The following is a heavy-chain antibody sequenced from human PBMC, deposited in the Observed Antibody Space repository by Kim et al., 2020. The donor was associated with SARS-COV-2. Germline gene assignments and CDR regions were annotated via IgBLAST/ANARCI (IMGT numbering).Heavy chain of an antibody. Sequence: GGSLRLSCAASGFTFDDYAMHWVRQAPGKGLEWVSGISWNSGSIGYADSVKGRFTISRDNAKNSLYLQMNSLRAEDTALYYCAKDMRSCWSGYIPPYYY. CDR3: AKDMRSCWSGYIPPYYY. D-gene: IGHD3-3*01. CDR2: ISWNSGSI. V-gene: IGHV3-9*01. CDR1: GFTFDDYA. J-gene: IGHJ6*01.